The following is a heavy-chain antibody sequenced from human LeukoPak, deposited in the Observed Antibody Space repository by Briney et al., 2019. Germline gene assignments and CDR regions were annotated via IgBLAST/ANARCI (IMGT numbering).Heavy chain of an antibody. Sequence: ASVKVSCKASGGTFSSYAISWVRQAPGQGLEWMGRIIPILGIANYAQKFQGRVTITADKSTSTAYMELSSLRSEDTAVYYCARSPMGQGPAFFDYWGQGTLVTVSS. D-gene: IGHD2-2*01. J-gene: IGHJ4*02. CDR3: ARSPMGQGPAFFDY. V-gene: IGHV1-69*04. CDR1: GGTFSSYA. CDR2: IIPILGIA.